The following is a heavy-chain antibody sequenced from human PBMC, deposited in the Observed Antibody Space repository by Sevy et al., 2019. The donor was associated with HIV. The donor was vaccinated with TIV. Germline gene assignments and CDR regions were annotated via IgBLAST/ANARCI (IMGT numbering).Heavy chain of an antibody. Sequence: GGSLRLSCAASGFTFSIYAMHWVRQAPDKGLEWVAVISYDRGVKYFADSVKGRVTISRDNSKNTLYLQMNSLRPEDTAVYYCARDLPSAVINPFYYYGLDVWGQGTTVTVSS. CDR1: GFTFSIYA. J-gene: IGHJ6*02. CDR2: ISYDRGVK. V-gene: IGHV3-30*04. CDR3: ARDLPSAVINPFYYYGLDV. D-gene: IGHD3-22*01.